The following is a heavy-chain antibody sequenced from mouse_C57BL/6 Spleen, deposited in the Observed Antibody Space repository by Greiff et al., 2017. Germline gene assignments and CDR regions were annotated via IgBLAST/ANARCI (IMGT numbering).Heavy chain of an antibody. J-gene: IGHJ2*01. CDR3: ARMIGTRLCFDD. D-gene: IGHD2-14*01. Sequence: QVQLQPSGAELVKPGASVKISCKASGYAFSSYWMNWVKQRPGKGLEWIGQIYPGDGDTNYNGKFKGKATLTADKSSSTAYMQLSSLTSEDSAVYFCARMIGTRLCFDDWGQGTTLTVSS. CDR1: GYAFSSYW. CDR2: IYPGDGDT. V-gene: IGHV1-80*01.